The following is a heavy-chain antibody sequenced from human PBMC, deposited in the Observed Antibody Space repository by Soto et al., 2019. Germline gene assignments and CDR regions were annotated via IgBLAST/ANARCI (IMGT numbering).Heavy chain of an antibody. CDR1: GFTFGDSY. CDR3: VRGGGGGLFDP. D-gene: IGHD2-15*01. J-gene: IGHJ5*02. V-gene: IGHV3-11*06. Sequence: PGGSLRLSCSGSGFTFGDSYMSWIRQAPGKGLEWLSYISPGSRYPAYADSVKGRFTISRDNAKRSLYLQMMSLTAEDTAIYYCVRGGGGGLFDPWGQGTMVTVSS. CDR2: ISPGSRYP.